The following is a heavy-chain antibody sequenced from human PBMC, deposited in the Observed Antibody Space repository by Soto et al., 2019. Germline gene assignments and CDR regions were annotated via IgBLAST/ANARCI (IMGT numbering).Heavy chain of an antibody. Sequence: PSETLSLTCTVSGGSISSSSFHWGWIRQPPGKGLEWIGSIYYSGSTYYSPSLKSRVTISVDTSKNQFSLKLSSVTAADTAVYYCARGPVWGRNFYESGAYYAYWGQGILVTVSS. CDR3: ARGPVWGRNFYESGAYYAY. CDR1: GGSISSSSFH. J-gene: IGHJ4*02. V-gene: IGHV4-39*01. CDR2: IYYSGST. D-gene: IGHD3-22*01.